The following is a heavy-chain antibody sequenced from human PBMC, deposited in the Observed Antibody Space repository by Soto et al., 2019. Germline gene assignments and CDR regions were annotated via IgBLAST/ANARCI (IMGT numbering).Heavy chain of an antibody. CDR1: RFTFSSYW. CDR3: AKGGRQWLVPSDFNY. CDR2: INSDGSST. D-gene: IGHD6-19*01. V-gene: IGHV3-74*01. Sequence: GGSLRLSCAGSRFTFSSYWMHLVRQAPGKGLVWVSRINSDGSSTSYADSVKGRFTISRDNAKNTVSLEMTSLRAEDTSVYYCAKGGRQWLVPSDFNYWGQGA. J-gene: IGHJ4*02.